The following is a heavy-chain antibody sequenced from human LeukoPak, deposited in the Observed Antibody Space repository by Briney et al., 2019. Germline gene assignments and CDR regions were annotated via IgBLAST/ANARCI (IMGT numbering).Heavy chain of an antibody. CDR2: ISSSSSYI. CDR3: ARVRLRDSSGYYGAPFDC. V-gene: IGHV3-21*01. D-gene: IGHD3-22*01. CDR1: GFTFSSYT. J-gene: IGHJ4*02. Sequence: KAGGSLRLSCAASGFTFSSYTMNWVRQAPGKGLEWVSSISSSSSYIYYADSVKGRFTISRDNAKNSLYLQMNSLRAEDTAVYYCARVRLRDSSGYYGAPFDCWGQGTLVTVSS.